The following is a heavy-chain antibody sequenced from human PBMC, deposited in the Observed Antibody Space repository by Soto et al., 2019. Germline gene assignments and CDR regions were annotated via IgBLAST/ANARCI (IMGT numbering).Heavy chain of an antibody. CDR3: ARDGGWNWDPTKNWFDP. CDR2: IYWTDDK. Sequence: QITLKESGPPLVNSTQTLTLTCTFSGFSLSTSGVGVGWIRQPPGKALEWLALIYWTDDKRYNPSLKSRLTITRDTSKNQVVLTMTNMDPVDTATYYCARDGGWNWDPTKNWFDPWGQGTLVIVSS. CDR1: GFSLSTSGVG. D-gene: IGHD3-16*01. J-gene: IGHJ5*02. V-gene: IGHV2-5*01.